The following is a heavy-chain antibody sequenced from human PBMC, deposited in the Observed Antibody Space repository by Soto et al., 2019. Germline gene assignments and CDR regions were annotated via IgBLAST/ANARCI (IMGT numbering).Heavy chain of an antibody. Sequence: ASVQVSCKVSGYTLTELSMHWVRQAPGKGLEWMGGFDPEDGETIYAQKFQGRVTMTEDTSTDTAYMELSSLRSEDTAVYYCATLEDYDSTPLDYWGQGTLVTVSS. V-gene: IGHV1-24*01. J-gene: IGHJ4*02. CDR3: ATLEDYDSTPLDY. CDR1: GYTLTELS. D-gene: IGHD3-22*01. CDR2: FDPEDGET.